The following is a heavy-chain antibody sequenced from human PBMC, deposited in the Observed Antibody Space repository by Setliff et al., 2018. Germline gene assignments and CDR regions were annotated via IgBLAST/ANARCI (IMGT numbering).Heavy chain of an antibody. J-gene: IGHJ5*02. V-gene: IGHV4-34*12. D-gene: IGHD1-1*01. CDR1: GGSFSGYY. CDR2: IIHSGSA. CDR3: ARDLQLSSWFDP. Sequence: PSETLSLTCAVYGGSFSGYYWSWIRQPPGKRLEWIGEIIHSGSANYNPSLKSRVTISMDTSKNQFSLKLSSVTAADTAVYYCARDLQLSSWFDPWGQGTLVTVSS.